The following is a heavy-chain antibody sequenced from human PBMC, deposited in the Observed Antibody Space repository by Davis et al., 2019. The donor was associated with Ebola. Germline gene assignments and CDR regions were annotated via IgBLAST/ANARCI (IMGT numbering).Heavy chain of an antibody. CDR1: GFTFSAYA. CDR3: AKVDPVVGLVHRYYFDY. Sequence: GESLKISCAASGFTFSAYAMRWVRQAPGKGLEWVSGISSGGSTTYYADSVKGRFTISRDNSKNTVFLLLNSLTAEDTAVYYCAKVDPVVGLVHRYYFDYWGQGTLVTVSS. J-gene: IGHJ4*02. D-gene: IGHD6-19*01. CDR2: ISSGGSTT. V-gene: IGHV3-23*01.